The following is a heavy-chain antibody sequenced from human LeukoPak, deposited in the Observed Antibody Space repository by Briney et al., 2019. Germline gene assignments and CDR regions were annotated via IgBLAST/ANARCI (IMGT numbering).Heavy chain of an antibody. V-gene: IGHV3-23*01. CDR2: ISGGGGIT. CDR1: GFTFSSYS. Sequence: QPGGSLRLSCAASGFTFSSYSMNWVRQAPGKGLEWVSSISGGGGITNYADSVKGRFTISRDNSKYTLFLQMNSLRAEDTAVYYCAKYGVDCSSTSCYPLYYMDVWGKGTTVTVSS. D-gene: IGHD2-2*01. CDR3: AKYGVDCSSTSCYPLYYMDV. J-gene: IGHJ6*03.